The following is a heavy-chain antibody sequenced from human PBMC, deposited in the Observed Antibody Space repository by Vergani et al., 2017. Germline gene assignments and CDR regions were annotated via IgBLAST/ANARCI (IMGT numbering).Heavy chain of an antibody. V-gene: IGHV4-31*03. J-gene: IGHJ5*02. Sequence: QVQLQESGPGLVKASQTLSLTCSVSGAYVGSGGYYWSWVRQRPGMGLDWIGYIYYSGTTYYNPSLESRLTISLDTSENHLSLQLTSVTAADTAVYYCTRHWAVVAANNWFDPWGQGTLVTVSS. CDR2: IYYSGTT. CDR3: TRHWAVVAANNWFDP. D-gene: IGHD2-15*01. CDR1: GAYVGSGGYY.